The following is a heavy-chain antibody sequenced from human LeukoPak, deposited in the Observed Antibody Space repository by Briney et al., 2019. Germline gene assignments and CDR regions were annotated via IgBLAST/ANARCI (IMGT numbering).Heavy chain of an antibody. CDR2: IYYSGST. CDR3: ARGVDYGEDY. V-gene: IGHV4-59*01. D-gene: IGHD4/OR15-4a*01. CDR1: GGSISSYY. Sequence: SETLSLTCTVSGGSISSYYWSWIRQPPGKGLEWIGYIYYSGSTNYNPSLKSRVTISVDTSKNQSSLKLSSVTAADTAVYYCARGVDYGEDYWGQGTLVTVSS. J-gene: IGHJ4*02.